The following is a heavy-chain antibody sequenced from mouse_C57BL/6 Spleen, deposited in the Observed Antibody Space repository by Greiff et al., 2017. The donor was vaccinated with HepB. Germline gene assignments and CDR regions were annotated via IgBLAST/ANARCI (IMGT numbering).Heavy chain of an antibody. CDR3: ARKNDYDDEFAY. V-gene: IGHV3-6*01. CDR2: ISYDGSN. D-gene: IGHD2-4*01. Sequence: EVQLVESGPGLVKPSQSLSLTCSVTGYSITSGYYWNWIRQFPGNKLEWMGYISYDGSNNYNPSLKNRISITRDTSKNQFFLKLNSVTTEDTATYYCARKNDYDDEFAYWGQGTLVTVSA. CDR1: GYSITSGYY. J-gene: IGHJ3*01.